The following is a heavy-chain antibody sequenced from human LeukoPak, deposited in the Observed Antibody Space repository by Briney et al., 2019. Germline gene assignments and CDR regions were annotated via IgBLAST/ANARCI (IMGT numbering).Heavy chain of an antibody. CDR3: ARDLGYCSSTSCPRRGDWFDP. J-gene: IGHJ5*02. V-gene: IGHV4-34*01. Sequence: SETLSLTCAVYGGSFSGYYWSWIRQPPGKGLEWIGEINHSGSTNYNPSLKSRVTISVDTSKNQFSLKLSSVTAADTAVYYCARDLGYCSSTSCPRRGDWFDPWGQGTLVTVSS. D-gene: IGHD2-2*01. CDR1: GGSFSGYY. CDR2: INHSGST.